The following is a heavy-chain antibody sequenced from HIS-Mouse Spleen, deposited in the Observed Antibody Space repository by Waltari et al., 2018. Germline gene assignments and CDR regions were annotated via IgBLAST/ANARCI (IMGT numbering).Heavy chain of an antibody. CDR1: GGSISSSSYY. CDR2: IYYRGST. Sequence: QLQLQESGPGLVKPSETLSLTCTVSGGSISSSSYYWGWIRPPPGKGLEWIGSIYYRGSTYYNPSLKSRVTISVDTSKNQFSLKLSSVTAADTAVYYCARDPRWNDGIDYWGQGTLVTVSS. D-gene: IGHD1-1*01. V-gene: IGHV4-39*07. CDR3: ARDPRWNDGIDY. J-gene: IGHJ4*02.